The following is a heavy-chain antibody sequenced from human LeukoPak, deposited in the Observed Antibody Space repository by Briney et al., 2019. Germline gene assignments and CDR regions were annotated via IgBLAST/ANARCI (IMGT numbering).Heavy chain of an antibody. V-gene: IGHV4-4*07. CDR2: IYTSGST. D-gene: IGHD3-9*01. CDR3: ARQSSTYYDVLTGPFDI. CDR1: GGSISSYY. Sequence: SETLSLTCTVSGGSISSYYWSWLRQPAGKGLEWIGRIYTSGSTNYNPSLNSRVTMSVDTSKNQFSLNLSSVTAADTAVYYCARQSSTYYDVLTGPFDIWGQGTMVTVSS. J-gene: IGHJ3*02.